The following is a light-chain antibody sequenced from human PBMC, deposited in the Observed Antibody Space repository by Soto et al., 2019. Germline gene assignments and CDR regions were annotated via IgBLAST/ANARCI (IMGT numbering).Light chain of an antibody. CDR1: QGINNY. Sequence: DIQMTQSPSSLSASVGDRVTITCRASQGINNYLAWYQQKPGKVPKLLIYGASTLQSGVPSRFSGSGSGTDITLTIRSLQPEDVAIYSCQQYNSAPRAFGRGTKVEIK. CDR2: GAS. J-gene: IGKJ1*01. V-gene: IGKV1-27*01. CDR3: QQYNSAPRA.